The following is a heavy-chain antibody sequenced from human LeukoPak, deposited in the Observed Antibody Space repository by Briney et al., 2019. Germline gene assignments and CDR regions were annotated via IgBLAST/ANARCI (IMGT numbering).Heavy chain of an antibody. Sequence: ASVKVSCKASGGTFSSYAISWVRQAPGQGLEWMGGIIPIFGTANYAQKFRGRVTITADKSTRTAYMELSSLRAEDTAVYYCARVSPNTVTTLQYFDYWGQGTLVTVSS. CDR3: ARVSPNTVTTLQYFDY. J-gene: IGHJ4*02. CDR1: GGTFSSYA. D-gene: IGHD4-17*01. V-gene: IGHV1-69*06. CDR2: IIPIFGTA.